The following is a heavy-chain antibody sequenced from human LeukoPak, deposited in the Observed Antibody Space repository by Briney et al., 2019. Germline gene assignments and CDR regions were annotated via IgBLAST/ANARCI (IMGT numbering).Heavy chain of an antibody. D-gene: IGHD6-25*01. CDR1: GFTFSSYR. CDR3: ARLGSQGGVAALDY. J-gene: IGHJ4*02. Sequence: GGSLRLSCAASGFTFSSYRMHWVRQAPGKGLVWVSRINSDGSSTSYADSVKGRFTISRGNAKNTLYLQMNSLRAEDTAVYYCARLGSQGGVAALDYWGQGTLVTVSS. V-gene: IGHV3-74*01. CDR2: INSDGSST.